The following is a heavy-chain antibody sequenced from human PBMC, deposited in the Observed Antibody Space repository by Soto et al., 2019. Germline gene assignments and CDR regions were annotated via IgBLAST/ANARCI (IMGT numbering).Heavy chain of an antibody. J-gene: IGHJ4*02. CDR1: VGSFSVYY. D-gene: IGHD6-19*01. V-gene: IGHV4-34*01. Sequence: SETLCITCASYVGSFSVYYWSWIRQPPGKGLEWIGEVNHSGSTKYNPSLKSRVSISADTSKNQFSLKLSSVTAADTAVYYCARHRSGWYYFDYWGQGTLVTVSS. CDR3: ARHRSGWYYFDY. CDR2: VNHSGST.